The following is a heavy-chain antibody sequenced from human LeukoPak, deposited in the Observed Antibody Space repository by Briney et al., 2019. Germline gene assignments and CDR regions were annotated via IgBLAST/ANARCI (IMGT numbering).Heavy chain of an antibody. D-gene: IGHD3-10*01. J-gene: IGHJ4*02. Sequence: GGSLRLSCAASGCTFSSYAMSWFRQAPGKGLGWFSGISWNSGSIGYADSVKGRFTISRDNAKNSLYLQMNSLRAEDTALYYCAKDKDTMVRGVTYYFDYWGQGTLVTVSS. V-gene: IGHV3-9*01. CDR1: GCTFSSYA. CDR2: ISWNSGSI. CDR3: AKDKDTMVRGVTYYFDY.